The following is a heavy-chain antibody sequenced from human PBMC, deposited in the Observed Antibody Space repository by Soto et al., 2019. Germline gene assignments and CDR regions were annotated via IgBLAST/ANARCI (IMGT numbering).Heavy chain of an antibody. D-gene: IGHD3-3*02. Sequence: SETLSLTCAVYGGSFSGYYWSWIRQPPGKGLEWIGEINHSGSTNYNPSLKSRVTISVDTSKNQFSLKLSSVTAADTAVYYCASNHIFGVVTPRVSAFDIWGQGTMVTVSS. CDR3: ASNHIFGVVTPRVSAFDI. CDR2: INHSGST. J-gene: IGHJ3*02. V-gene: IGHV4-34*01. CDR1: GGSFSGYY.